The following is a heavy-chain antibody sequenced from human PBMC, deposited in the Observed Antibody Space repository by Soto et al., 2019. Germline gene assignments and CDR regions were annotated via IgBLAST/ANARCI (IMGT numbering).Heavy chain of an antibody. CDR1: GVSVSSSD. CDR2: IYSGGST. Sequence: PGGSLRLSCAASGVSVSSSDMSWVRQVPGEGLEWVSVIYSGGSTHDADYVKGRFSVSRDTSKNTVDLQMNSLRVDDTAVYYCGTSSRKDYHFAMDVWGQGTAVTVSS. J-gene: IGHJ6*02. D-gene: IGHD6-6*01. CDR3: GTSSRKDYHFAMDV. V-gene: IGHV3-53*01.